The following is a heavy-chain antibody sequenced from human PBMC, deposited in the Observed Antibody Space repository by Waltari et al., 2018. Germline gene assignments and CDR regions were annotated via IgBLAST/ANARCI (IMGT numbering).Heavy chain of an antibody. Sequence: QVQLQQWGAGLLKPSETLSLTCAVYGGSFSGYYWSWIRQPPGKGLEWIGEINHSGSTNYNPSLKSRVTISVDTSKSQFSLKLSSVTAADTAVYYCARSSRFGVSRTGFDYWGQGTLVTVSS. V-gene: IGHV4-34*01. J-gene: IGHJ4*02. CDR3: ARSSRFGVSRTGFDY. CDR2: INHSGST. CDR1: GGSFSGYY. D-gene: IGHD3-10*01.